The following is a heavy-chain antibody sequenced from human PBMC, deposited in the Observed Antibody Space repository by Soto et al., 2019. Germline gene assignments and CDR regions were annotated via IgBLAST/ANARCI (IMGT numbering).Heavy chain of an antibody. D-gene: IGHD4-17*01. CDR3: AKGYGEQPTPGY. CDR2: ISGSGGST. J-gene: IGHJ4*02. Sequence: GESLKISCAASGFTFSSYAMSWVRQAPGKGLEWVSAISGSGGSTYYADSVKGRFTISRDNSKNTLYLQMNSLRAEDTAVYYCAKGYGEQPTPGYWGQGTLVTVSS. V-gene: IGHV3-23*01. CDR1: GFTFSSYA.